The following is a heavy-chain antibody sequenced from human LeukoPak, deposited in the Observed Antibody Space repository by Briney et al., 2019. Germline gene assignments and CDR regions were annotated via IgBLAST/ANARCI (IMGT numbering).Heavy chain of an antibody. CDR3: ASPRGDDSGGYYTWYFHH. D-gene: IGHD3-22*01. CDR2: INHSGAT. Sequence: SETLSLTCAVYGGSFSTYYWSWIRQPPGKGLEWIGEINHSGATYYNPSLKSRVTISVDTSKNQFSLKLSSVTAADTAVYFCASPRGDDSGGYYTWYFHHWGQGILVTVSS. CDR1: GGSFSTYY. J-gene: IGHJ1*01. V-gene: IGHV4-34*01.